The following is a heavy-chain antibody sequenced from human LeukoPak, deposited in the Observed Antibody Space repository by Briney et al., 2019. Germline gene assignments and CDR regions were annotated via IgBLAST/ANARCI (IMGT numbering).Heavy chain of an antibody. Sequence: VGSLRLSCASSGFTFSSYVMHWVRQAPGKGLEWVAVIWYDGSNKYYPDSVKGRFTISRDNSKNTLYLQMNSLRAEDTAVYYCARGGQYYFASGKRALDYWGQGTLVTVSS. V-gene: IGHV3-33*01. D-gene: IGHD3-10*01. CDR1: GFTFSSYV. CDR3: ARGGQYYFASGKRALDY. CDR2: IWYDGSNK. J-gene: IGHJ4*02.